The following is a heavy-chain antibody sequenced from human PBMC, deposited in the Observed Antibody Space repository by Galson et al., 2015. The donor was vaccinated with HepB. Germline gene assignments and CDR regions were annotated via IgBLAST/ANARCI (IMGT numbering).Heavy chain of an antibody. V-gene: IGHV3-7*03. CDR1: GFTFSSYW. CDR2: IKQDGSEK. J-gene: IGHJ4*02. Sequence: SLRLSCEASGFTFSSYWMSWVRQAPGKGLEWVANIKQDGSEKYYVDSVKGRFTISRDNAKNSLYLQMNSLRAEDTAVYYCAREGYYDSSGYDVDYWGQGTLVTVSS. D-gene: IGHD3-22*01. CDR3: AREGYYDSSGYDVDY.